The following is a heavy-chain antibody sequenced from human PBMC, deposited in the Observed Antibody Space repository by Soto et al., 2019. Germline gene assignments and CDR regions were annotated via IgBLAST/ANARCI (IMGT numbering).Heavy chain of an antibody. D-gene: IGHD3-3*01. CDR2: ISAYNGNT. Sequence: ASVQVSCKASGYTFTSYGISWVRQAPGQGLEWMGWISAYNGNTNYAQKLQGRVTMTTDTSTSTAYMELRSLRSDDTAVYYCARNRIGGFLEFSTYYYYGMDVWGQGTTVTVSS. CDR3: ARNRIGGFLEFSTYYYYGMDV. J-gene: IGHJ6*02. CDR1: GYTFTSYG. V-gene: IGHV1-18*01.